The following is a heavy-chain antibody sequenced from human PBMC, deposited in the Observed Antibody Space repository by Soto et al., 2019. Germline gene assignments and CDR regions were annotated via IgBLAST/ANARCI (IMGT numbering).Heavy chain of an antibody. D-gene: IGHD3-22*01. J-gene: IGHJ6*02. Sequence: GESLKISCKGSGYSFTSSWISWVRQMPGQGLEWMGRIDPSDSYTNYSPSFQGRVTISADKSISTAYLQWSSLKASDTAMYYCATTVVTDYYYYYGMDVWGQGTTVTV. V-gene: IGHV5-10-1*01. CDR3: ATTVVTDYYYYYGMDV. CDR1: GYSFTSSW. CDR2: IDPSDSYT.